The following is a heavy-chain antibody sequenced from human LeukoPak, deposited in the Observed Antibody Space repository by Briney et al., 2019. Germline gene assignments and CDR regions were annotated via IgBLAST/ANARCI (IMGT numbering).Heavy chain of an antibody. CDR1: GFPFSSYS. V-gene: IGHV3-7*03. Sequence: QSGGSLRLSCAASGFPFSSYSMTWVRQAPGKGLEWVANIKPDGTTKFYVDSVKGRFTISRDNSKNTLYLQMNSLRAEDTAVYYCARDETYWGQGTLVTVSS. J-gene: IGHJ4*02. CDR3: ARDETY. CDR2: IKPDGTTK.